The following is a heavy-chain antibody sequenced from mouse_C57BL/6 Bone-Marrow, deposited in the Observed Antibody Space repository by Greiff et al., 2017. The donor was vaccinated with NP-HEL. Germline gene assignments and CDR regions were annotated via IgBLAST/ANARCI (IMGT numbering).Heavy chain of an antibody. CDR1: GYSITSGYY. Sequence: EVKVEESGPGLVKPSQSLSLTCSVTGYSITSGYYWNWIRQFPGNKLEWMGYISYDGSNNYNPSLKNRISITRDTSKNQFFLKLNSVTTEDTATYYCAREDYGSSYDAYWGQGTLVTVSA. CDR2: ISYDGSN. J-gene: IGHJ3*01. D-gene: IGHD1-1*01. V-gene: IGHV3-6*01. CDR3: AREDYGSSYDAY.